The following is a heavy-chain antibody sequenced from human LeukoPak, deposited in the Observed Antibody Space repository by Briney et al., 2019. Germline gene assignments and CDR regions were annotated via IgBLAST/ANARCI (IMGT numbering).Heavy chain of an antibody. V-gene: IGHV4-59*01. CDR1: GGSISSYY. D-gene: IGHD3-3*01. CDR3: ARGANYDFWSGYDNWFDP. J-gene: IGHJ5*02. Sequence: PSETLSLTCTVSGGSISSYYWSWIRQPPGKGLEWIGYIYYSGSTNYNPSLKSRATISVDTSKNQFSLKLSSVTAADTAVYYCARGANYDFWSGYDNWFDPWGQGTLVTVSS. CDR2: IYYSGST.